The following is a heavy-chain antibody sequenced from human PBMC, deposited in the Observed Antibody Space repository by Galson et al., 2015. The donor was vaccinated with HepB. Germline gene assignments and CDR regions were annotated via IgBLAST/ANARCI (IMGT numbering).Heavy chain of an antibody. CDR3: ARRHRFGGRYYGHFDY. D-gene: IGHD1-26*01. J-gene: IGHJ4*02. CDR1: GYTFTDYW. CDR2: IFPGDSDT. V-gene: IGHV5-51*03. Sequence: QSGAEVKKPGESLKISCKGSGYTFTDYWIGWVRQMPGKGLEWMGIIFPGDSDTRYSPSFQGQVTISADKSINTAYLQWSNLKASDTAIYYCARRHRFGGRYYGHFDYWGQGTLVTVSS.